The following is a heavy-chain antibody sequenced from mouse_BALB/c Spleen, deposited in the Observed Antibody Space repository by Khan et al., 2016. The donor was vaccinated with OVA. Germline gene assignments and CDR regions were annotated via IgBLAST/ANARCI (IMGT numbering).Heavy chain of an antibody. V-gene: IGHV5-6*01. D-gene: IGHD1-1*01. CDR2: ISSGGTYT. CDR3: ASHWVGLMDF. Sequence: EVELVESGGDLVKPGGSLKLSCAATGFTFSTFGMSWVRQTPDKRLEWVATISSGGTYTYYPDSGKGRFTISRANAKNTLYLQMSSLRSEDTAMYYCASHWVGLMDFWGQGTSGTVSP. J-gene: IGHJ4*01. CDR1: GFTFSTFG.